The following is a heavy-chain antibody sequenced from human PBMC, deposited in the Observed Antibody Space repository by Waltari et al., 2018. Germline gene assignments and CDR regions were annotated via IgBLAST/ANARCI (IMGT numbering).Heavy chain of an antibody. CDR3: AREGAAAGIDY. CDR2: IYTSGST. Sequence: QVQLQESGPGLVKPSQTLSLTCTVSGGSISSGSYYWSWIRQPAGKGLEWIGRIYTSGSTNYNPSLKSRVTISVDTSKNQFSLRLSSVTAADTAVYYWAREGAAAGIDYWGQGTLVTVSS. D-gene: IGHD6-13*01. J-gene: IGHJ4*02. V-gene: IGHV4-61*02. CDR1: GGSISSGSYY.